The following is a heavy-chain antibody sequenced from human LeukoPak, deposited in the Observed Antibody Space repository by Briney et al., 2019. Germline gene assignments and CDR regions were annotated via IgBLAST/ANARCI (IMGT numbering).Heavy chain of an antibody. J-gene: IGHJ4*02. CDR3: AKENLTSLFDY. D-gene: IGHD3-9*01. Sequence: PGGSLRLSCAASGFTFSSYGMHWVRQAPGKGLEWVAFIRYDGSNKYYADSVKGRFTISRDNSKNTLYLQMNSLRAEDTAVYYCAKENLTSLFDYWGQGTLVTVSS. CDR1: GFTFSSYG. V-gene: IGHV3-30*02. CDR2: IRYDGSNK.